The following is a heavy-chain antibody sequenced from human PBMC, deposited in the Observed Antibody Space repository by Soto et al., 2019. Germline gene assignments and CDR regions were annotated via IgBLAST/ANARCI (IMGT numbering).Heavy chain of an antibody. CDR1: GLTFSNYA. D-gene: IGHD1-7*01. Sequence: GGSLRLSCATSGLTFSNYAMSWVRQAPGGGLEWISSMSGSSSTTYYADSVRGRFTISRDRSKNTLYLQMSSLRAEDTALYYCAKNQERELPRVIDFWGQGTLVTVSS. CDR2: MSGSSSTT. J-gene: IGHJ4*02. V-gene: IGHV3-23*01. CDR3: AKNQERELPRVIDF.